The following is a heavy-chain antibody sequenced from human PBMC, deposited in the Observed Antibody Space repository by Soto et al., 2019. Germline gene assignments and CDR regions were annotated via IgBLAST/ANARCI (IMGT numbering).Heavy chain of an antibody. CDR1: GFTFSSYG. V-gene: IGHV3-33*01. CDR2: IWYDGSNK. D-gene: IGHD3-22*01. Sequence: GESLKISCAASGFTFSSYGMHWVRQAPGKGLEWVAVIWYDGSNKYYADSVKGRFTISRDNSKNTLYLQMNSLRAEDTAVYYCARAGYYDSSGYLDYWGQGTLVTVSS. J-gene: IGHJ4*02. CDR3: ARAGYYDSSGYLDY.